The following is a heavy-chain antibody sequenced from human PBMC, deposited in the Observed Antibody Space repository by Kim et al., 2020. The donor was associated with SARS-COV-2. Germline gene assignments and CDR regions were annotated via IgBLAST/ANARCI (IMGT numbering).Heavy chain of an antibody. CDR1: GFTFGDYA. D-gene: IGHD2-15*01. CDR2: IRSKAYGGTT. J-gene: IGHJ4*02. CDR3: TRAGESCSGGSCAATEIDY. V-gene: IGHV3-49*03. Sequence: GGSLRLPCTASGFTFGDYAMSWFRQAPGKGLEWVGFIRSKAYGGTTEYAASVKGRFTISRDDSKSIAYLQMNSLKTEDTAVYYCTRAGESCSGGSCAATEIDYWGQGTLVTVSS.